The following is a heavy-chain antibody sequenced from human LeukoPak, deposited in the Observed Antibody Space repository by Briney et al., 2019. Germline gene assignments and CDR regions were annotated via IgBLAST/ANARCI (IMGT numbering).Heavy chain of an antibody. CDR2: IYDGGGT. J-gene: IGHJ4*02. V-gene: IGHV3-53*01. D-gene: IGHD6-19*01. CDR3: ARDSSGPAF. Sequence: GGSLRLSCAASGFTVSNSYMGWVRQAPGKGLEWVSVIYDGGGTFYSESVKGRFTISRDYSKNTLYLRMNSLRADDTAVYYCARDSSGPAFWGQGTLVTVSS. CDR1: GFTVSNSY.